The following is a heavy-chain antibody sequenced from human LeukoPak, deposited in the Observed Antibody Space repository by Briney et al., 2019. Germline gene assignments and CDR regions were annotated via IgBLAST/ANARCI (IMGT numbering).Heavy chain of an antibody. D-gene: IGHD4-11*01. J-gene: IGHJ6*03. CDR1: GGSFSGYY. V-gene: IGHV4-59*01. CDR3: ARYSNYGDYYYYYMDV. CDR2: IYYSGST. Sequence: SETLSLTCAVYGGSFSGYYWSWIRQPPGKGLEWIGYIYYSGSTNYNPSLKSRVTISVDTSKNQFSLKLSSVTAADTAVYYCARYSNYGDYYYYYMDVWGKGTTVTVSS.